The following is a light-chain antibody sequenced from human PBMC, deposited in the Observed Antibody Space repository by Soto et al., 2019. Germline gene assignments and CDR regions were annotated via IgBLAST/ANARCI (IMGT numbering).Light chain of an antibody. CDR2: AAS. J-gene: IGKJ2*01. CDR3: QQSYSTPRT. V-gene: IGKV1-39*01. Sequence: DIQMTQSPSSLSASVGDRFTITCRASQPISSYLNWYQQKPGKAPKLLLYAASSLQTGVPSRFSGSGSGTDFTLTISSLQPEDFATYYCQQSYSTPRTFGQGTKLEIK. CDR1: QPISSY.